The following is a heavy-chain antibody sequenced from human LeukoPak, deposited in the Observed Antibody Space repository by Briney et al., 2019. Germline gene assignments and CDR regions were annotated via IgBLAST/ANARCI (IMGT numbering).Heavy chain of an antibody. J-gene: IGHJ6*02. D-gene: IGHD2-2*01. CDR3: ARLVYCGSTSLC. CDR1: GYTFTGYY. CDR2: INPNSGGT. V-gene: IGHV1-2*02. Sequence: ASVKVSCKASGYTFTGYYMHWVRQAPGQGLEWMGWINPNSGGTNYAQKFQGRVTMTRDTSISTAYMEPSRLTSDDTAVYYCARLVYCGSTSLCWGQGTTVTVSS.